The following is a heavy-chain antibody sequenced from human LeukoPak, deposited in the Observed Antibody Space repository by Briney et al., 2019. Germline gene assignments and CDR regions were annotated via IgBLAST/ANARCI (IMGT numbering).Heavy chain of an antibody. J-gene: IGHJ3*02. Sequence: GASVKVSCKASGYTFTGYYMHWVRQAPGQGLEWMGRINPNSGGTNYAQKFQGRVTMTRDTSISTAYMELSRLRSDDTAVYYCARGGYCSSTSCHIRDDAFDIWGQGTMVTVSS. CDR3: ARGGYCSSTSCHIRDDAFDI. D-gene: IGHD2-2*02. CDR2: INPNSGGT. CDR1: GYTFTGYY. V-gene: IGHV1-2*06.